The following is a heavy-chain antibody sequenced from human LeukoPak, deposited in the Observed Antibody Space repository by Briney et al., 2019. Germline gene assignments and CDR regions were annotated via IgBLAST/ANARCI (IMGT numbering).Heavy chain of an antibody. J-gene: IGHJ6*02. CDR3: ARGPYYYGSGSYYKGPYYYGMDV. D-gene: IGHD3-10*01. CDR1: GGSISSYY. V-gene: IGHV4-4*07. Sequence: PSETLSLTCTVSGGSISSYYWSWIRQPAGKGLEWIGRIYTSGSTNYNPSLKSRVTMSVDTSKNQFSLKLSSVTAADTAVYYCARGPYYYGSGSYYKGPYYYGMDVWGQGTTVTVSS. CDR2: IYTSGST.